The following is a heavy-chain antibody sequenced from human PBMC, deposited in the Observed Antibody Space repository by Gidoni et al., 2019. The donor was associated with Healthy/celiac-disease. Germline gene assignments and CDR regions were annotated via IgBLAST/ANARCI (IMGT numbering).Heavy chain of an antibody. V-gene: IGHV3-23*01. CDR3: AKDREDIVVVVAGY. CDR2: ISGSGGST. CDR1: GFTFSSYA. Sequence: QPGGSLRLSCAASGFTFSSYAMSWVRQAPGKGLEWVSAISGSGGSTYYADSVKGRFTISRDNSKNTLYLQMNSLSAEDTAVYYCAKDREDIVVVVAGYWGQGTLVTVSS. D-gene: IGHD2-15*01. J-gene: IGHJ4*02.